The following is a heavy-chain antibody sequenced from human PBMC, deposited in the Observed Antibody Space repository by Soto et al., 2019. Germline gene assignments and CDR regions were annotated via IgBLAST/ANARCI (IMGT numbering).Heavy chain of an antibody. J-gene: IGHJ6*02. Sequence: EVPLVESGGDLVKPGGSLRLSCAASGFTVSDAWMNWVRQAPGKGLEWVGRIKSNTDGGTTDYAAPVKDRFTISRDXLXKXXYLQMNSLKTEDTAVYYCTTDRRSSSTPSYYGMDVWGQGTSVTVSS. CDR2: IKSNTDGGTT. D-gene: IGHD6-13*01. CDR1: GFTVSDAW. V-gene: IGHV3-15*07. CDR3: TTDRRSSSTPSYYGMDV.